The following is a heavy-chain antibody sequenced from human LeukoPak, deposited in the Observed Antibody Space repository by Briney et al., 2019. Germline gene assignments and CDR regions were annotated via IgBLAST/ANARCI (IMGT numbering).Heavy chain of an antibody. V-gene: IGHV4-59*01. D-gene: IGHD2/OR15-2a*01. J-gene: IGHJ5*02. CDR2: IYYGGTT. CDR1: GGSISNYY. Sequence: SETLSLTCTVSGGSISNYYWSWIRQPPGKGLEWIGYIYYGGTTDYNPSLKSRVTISVDTSKNQFSLTVRSATAADTAVYYCASGYQIVSWGQGTLVSVSS. CDR3: ASGYQIVS.